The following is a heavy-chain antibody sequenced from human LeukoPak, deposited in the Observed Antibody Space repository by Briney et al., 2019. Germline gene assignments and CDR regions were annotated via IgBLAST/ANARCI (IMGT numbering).Heavy chain of an antibody. V-gene: IGHV1-18*01. J-gene: IGHJ4*02. CDR3: ARDMVGATRYHDY. CDR2: ISAYNGDT. D-gene: IGHD1-26*01. CDR1: GYNFSTYG. Sequence: ASVKVSCKASGYNFSTYGISWVRQATGQGLEWMGWISAYNGDTNYAQKVQGRLTMTTDTSTSTAYMELRSLRSDDSAVYYRARDMVGATRYHDYWGQGTLVTVSS.